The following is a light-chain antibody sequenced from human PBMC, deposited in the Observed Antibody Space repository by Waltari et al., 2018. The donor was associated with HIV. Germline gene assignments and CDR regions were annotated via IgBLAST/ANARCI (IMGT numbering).Light chain of an antibody. CDR2: EVT. CDR1: SSDIGAYDS. V-gene: IGLV2-8*01. CDR3: SSYGDSLRVL. Sequence: QSALTQPPSASGSLGQSVTISCTGSSSDIGAYDSVSWFQQHPRSAPKLSLYEVTRRPSSVSDRFSGSRSGSTAFLTVAGLQPDDEATYFCSSYGDSLRVLFGGGTNVTVL. J-gene: IGLJ3*02.